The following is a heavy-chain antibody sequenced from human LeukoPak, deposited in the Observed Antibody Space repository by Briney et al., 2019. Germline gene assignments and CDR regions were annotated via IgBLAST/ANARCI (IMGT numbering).Heavy chain of an antibody. D-gene: IGHD3-3*01. V-gene: IGHV1-46*01. CDR1: GYTFTSYY. CDR2: INPTGGSA. J-gene: IGHJ6*02. Sequence: VSVKVSCKASGYTFTSYYIHWVRQAPGQGLEWMAIINPTGGSASYAQKFQGRVTVTRDTSTSTVYMELSSLRSEDTAVYYCARDWITIFGVAFNYYYYGLDVWGQGTTVTVSS. CDR3: ARDWITIFGVAFNYYYYGLDV.